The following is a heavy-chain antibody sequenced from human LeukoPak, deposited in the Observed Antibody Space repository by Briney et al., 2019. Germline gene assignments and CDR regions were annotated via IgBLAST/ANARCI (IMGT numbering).Heavy chain of an antibody. V-gene: IGHV3-7*01. CDR3: SRGWLRTNPLDP. Sequence: GGSLRLSCAASGFTFSGHWMTWVRQAPGKGLEWVASIKQGGSEKYYADSVKGRFTVSRDNSNNTVYLGMNSLRREDTAVYYCSRGWLRTNPLDPWGQGTLVTVSS. D-gene: IGHD5-12*01. CDR2: IKQGGSEK. CDR1: GFTFSGHW. J-gene: IGHJ5*02.